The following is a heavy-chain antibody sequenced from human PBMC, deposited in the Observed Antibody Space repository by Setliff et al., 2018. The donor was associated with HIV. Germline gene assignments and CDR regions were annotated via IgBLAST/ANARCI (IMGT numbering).Heavy chain of an antibody. J-gene: IGHJ4*02. CDR2: VHNSAGS. CDR3: ASSPAWRSDFGLHTFDY. V-gene: IGHV4-59*10. CDR1: GDSVSGYY. Sequence: KLPETLSLTCAVSGDSVSGYYWSWIRQPAGRGLEWIGRVHNSAGSNYNPSLKSRVTMSADTSKNQFSLKLSSVTAADTAVYYCASSPAWRSDFGLHTFDYWGQGTLVTVSS. D-gene: IGHD2-2*01.